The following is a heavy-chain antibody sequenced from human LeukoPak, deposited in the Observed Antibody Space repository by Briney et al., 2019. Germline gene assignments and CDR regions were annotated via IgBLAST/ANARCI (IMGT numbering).Heavy chain of an antibody. CDR2: IYYTGST. J-gene: IGHJ5*02. Sequence: KPSETLSLTCTVSAGSISSTSYYWGWIRQPPGKGLEWIGTIYYTGSTYYKPSLKSRVTISVDTSKNQFSLKMSSVTAADTAVYYCATVRQQGWFDPWGQGTLVTVSS. V-gene: IGHV4-39*07. CDR1: AGSISSTSYY. CDR3: ATVRQQGWFDP.